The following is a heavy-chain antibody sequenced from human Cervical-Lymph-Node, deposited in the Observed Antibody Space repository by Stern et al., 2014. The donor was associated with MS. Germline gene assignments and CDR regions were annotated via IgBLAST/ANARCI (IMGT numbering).Heavy chain of an antibody. Sequence: VQLLESGGGLVEPGGSLRLSCAASGFTFTDYYMSWIRQAPGKGLEWLSYISFRSTYTNYADSVQGRFTISRDNAKNSLYLQLDSLRADDTAVYYCARDAGSLAGTTLGWYFDLWGRGTLVTVSS. V-gene: IGHV3-11*06. CDR2: ISFRSTYT. J-gene: IGHJ2*01. CDR1: GFTFTDYY. CDR3: ARDAGSLAGTTLGWYFDL. D-gene: IGHD1/OR15-1a*01.